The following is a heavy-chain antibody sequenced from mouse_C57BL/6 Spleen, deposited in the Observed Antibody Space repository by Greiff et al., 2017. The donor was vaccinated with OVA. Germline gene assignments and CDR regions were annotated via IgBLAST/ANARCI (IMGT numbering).Heavy chain of an antibody. CDR3: ARGDYYGSSHWYFDV. CDR2: IYPGDGDT. D-gene: IGHD1-1*01. V-gene: IGHV1-80*01. CDR1: GYAFSSYW. J-gene: IGHJ1*03. Sequence: QVQLQQSGAELVKPGASVTISCKASGYAFSSYWMNWVKQRPGKGLEWIGQIYPGDGDTNYNGKFKGKATLTADNSSSTAYMQLSSLTSEDSAVYVCARGDYYGSSHWYFDVWGTGTTVTVSS.